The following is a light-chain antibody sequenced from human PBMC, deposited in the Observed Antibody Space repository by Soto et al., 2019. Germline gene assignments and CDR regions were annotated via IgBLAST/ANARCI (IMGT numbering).Light chain of an antibody. CDR2: DVS. J-gene: IGLJ3*02. V-gene: IGLV2-11*01. CDR1: SSDVGGYNY. Sequence: QSALTQPRSVSGSPGQSVTISCTGTSSDVGGYNYVFWYQHHPGKAPKLMICDVSKRPSGVPDRFSGSKSGNTASLTISGLKAEDGADYYCCSYAGNYSWVFGGGTKLTVL. CDR3: CSYAGNYSWV.